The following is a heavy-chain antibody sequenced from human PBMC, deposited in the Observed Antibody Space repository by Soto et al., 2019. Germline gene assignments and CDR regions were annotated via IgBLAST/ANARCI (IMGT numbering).Heavy chain of an antibody. CDR3: ARSVSVVTKSHAFDI. Sequence: SVRVSCKASGGTFSSYAISWVRQAPGQGLEWMGGIIPIFGTANYAQKFQGRVTITADESTSTAYMELSSLRSEDTAVYYCARSVSVVTKSHAFDIWGQGTMVTVSS. CDR2: IIPIFGTA. V-gene: IGHV1-69*13. J-gene: IGHJ3*02. D-gene: IGHD2-15*01. CDR1: GGTFSSYA.